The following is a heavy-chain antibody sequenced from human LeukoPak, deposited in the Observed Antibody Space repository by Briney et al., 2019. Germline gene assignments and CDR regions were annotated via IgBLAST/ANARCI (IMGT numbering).Heavy chain of an antibody. Sequence: SETLSLTCAVYGGSFSGYYWSWIRQPPGKGLEWIGEINHSGSTNYNPSLKSRVTISVDTSKNQFSLKLSSVTAADTAVYYCARQPAATRLDYWGQGTLVTVSS. D-gene: IGHD2-2*01. CDR1: GGSFSGYY. J-gene: IGHJ4*02. CDR2: INHSGST. V-gene: IGHV4-34*01. CDR3: ARQPAATRLDY.